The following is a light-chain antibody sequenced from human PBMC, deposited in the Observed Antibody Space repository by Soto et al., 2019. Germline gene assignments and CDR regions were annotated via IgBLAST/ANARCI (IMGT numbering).Light chain of an antibody. CDR3: QQYVNSRYT. J-gene: IGKJ2*01. CDR2: AAS. CDR1: QSVSSSY. Sequence: EIVLTQSPGTLSLSPGERATLSCRASQSVSSSYLAWYQQKPGQAPRLLIYAASSRATGIPDRFSGSGSGTEFNLTISRLEPEDVAVYYCQQYVNSRYTFGQGTKLEIK. V-gene: IGKV3-20*01.